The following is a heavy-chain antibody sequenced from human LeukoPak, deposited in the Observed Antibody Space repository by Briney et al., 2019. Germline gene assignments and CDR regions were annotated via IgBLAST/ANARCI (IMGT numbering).Heavy chain of an antibody. CDR3: ARDEYPPLGAYGDYYRGYYFDY. D-gene: IGHD4-17*01. CDR1: GGTFSSYA. J-gene: IGHJ4*02. CDR2: IIPMFGTA. Sequence: SVKVSYKASGGTFSSYAISWVRQAPGQGLERMGRIIPMFGTANYAQKFQGRVTITTDESTSTAYMELSSLRSEDTAVYYCARDEYPPLGAYGDYYRGYYFDYWGQGTLVTVSS. V-gene: IGHV1-69*05.